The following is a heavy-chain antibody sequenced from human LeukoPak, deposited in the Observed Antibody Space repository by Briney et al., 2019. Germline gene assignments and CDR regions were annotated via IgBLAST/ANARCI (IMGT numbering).Heavy chain of an antibody. Sequence: GGSLRLSCAASGFTFRDYYMSWIRQAPGKGLEWVSYISSSGSTIYYADSVKGRFTISRDNAKNSLYLQMNSLRAEDTAVYYCARDGLTGTPYYDFWSGYLIHYGMDVWGQGTTVTVSS. D-gene: IGHD3-3*01. J-gene: IGHJ6*02. V-gene: IGHV3-11*01. CDR1: GFTFRDYY. CDR3: ARDGLTGTPYYDFWSGYLIHYGMDV. CDR2: ISSSGSTI.